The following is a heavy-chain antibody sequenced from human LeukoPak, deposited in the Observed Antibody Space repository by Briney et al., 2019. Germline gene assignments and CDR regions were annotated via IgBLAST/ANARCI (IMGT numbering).Heavy chain of an antibody. CDR1: GGSFSGYY. D-gene: IGHD3-10*01. V-gene: IGHV4-34*01. CDR3: ARGWWIGYYGSGSTLYFDY. Sequence: TSETLSLTCAVYGGSFSGYYWSWIRQPPGKGLEWIGEINHSGSTNYKPSLKSRVTISVDTSKNQCSLKLSSVTAADTAVYYCARGWWIGYYGSGSTLYFDYWGQGTLVTVSS. CDR2: INHSGST. J-gene: IGHJ4*02.